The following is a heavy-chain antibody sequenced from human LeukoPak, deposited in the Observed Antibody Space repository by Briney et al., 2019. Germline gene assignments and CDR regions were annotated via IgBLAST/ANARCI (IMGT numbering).Heavy chain of an antibody. CDR1: GGSISSSSYY. D-gene: IGHD6-6*01. Sequence: SETLSLTCTVSGGSISSSSYYWGWIRQPPGKGLEWIGSIYYSGSTYYNPSLKSRVTISVDTSKNQFSLKLSSVTAADTAVYYCARDLSSSLYFDYWGQGTLVTVSS. CDR3: ARDLSSSLYFDY. CDR2: IYYSGST. J-gene: IGHJ4*02. V-gene: IGHV4-39*07.